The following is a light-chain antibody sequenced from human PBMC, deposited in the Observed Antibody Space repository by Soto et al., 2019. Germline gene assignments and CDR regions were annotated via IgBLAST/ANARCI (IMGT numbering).Light chain of an antibody. CDR3: QQHQSYST. V-gene: IGKV1-5*03. Sequence: DIQMTQSPSTLSASVGDIVTITCRASQSISNWLAWYQQKPGKAPKLLIYKASSLESGVPSRFSGSGSGTEFTLTISSLQPDDFATYYCQQHQSYSTFGQGTKVDIK. CDR2: KAS. CDR1: QSISNW. J-gene: IGKJ1*01.